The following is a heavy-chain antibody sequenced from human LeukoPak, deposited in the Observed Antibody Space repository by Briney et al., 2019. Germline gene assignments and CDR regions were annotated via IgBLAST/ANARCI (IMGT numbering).Heavy chain of an antibody. D-gene: IGHD6-6*01. J-gene: IGHJ4*02. CDR3: GKMEARVTVY. V-gene: IGHV3-66*01. CDR2: IYSDSNT. CDR1: GFTVSSNY. Sequence: GGSLRLSCAASGFTVSSNYMSWVRQAPGKGLEWVSLIYSDSNTHYADSVKGRFTISRDNSKNTLYLQMNSLRAEDTAVYFCGKMEARVTVYWGQGTLVTVSS.